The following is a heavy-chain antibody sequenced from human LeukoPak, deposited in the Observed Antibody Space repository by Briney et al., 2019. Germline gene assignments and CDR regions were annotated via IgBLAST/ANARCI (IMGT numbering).Heavy chain of an antibody. Sequence: TGGSLRLSCAASGFTFSSYEMNWVRQAPGEGLEWVSYISGSGSTKYYTDSVKGRFTIPRDNAKNSLYLQMNSLRAEDTAVYYCARDRRDAYSQNFDYWGQGTLVTVSS. CDR1: GFTFSSYE. CDR3: ARDRRDAYSQNFDY. D-gene: IGHD5-24*01. J-gene: IGHJ4*02. V-gene: IGHV3-48*03. CDR2: ISGSGSTK.